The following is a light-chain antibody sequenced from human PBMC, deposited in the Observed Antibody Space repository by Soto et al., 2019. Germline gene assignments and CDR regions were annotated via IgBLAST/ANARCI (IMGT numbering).Light chain of an antibody. V-gene: IGLV2-14*03. CDR2: DVS. CDR3: NSYTTSNTRQIV. J-gene: IGLJ1*01. CDR1: SSDVGGYNY. Sequence: QSVLTQPASLSVSPGQSITISCTGTSSDVGGYNYVSWYQHHPGKAPKLMIFDVSNRPSGVSNRFSGSKSGNTASLTISGLQPEDEADYYCNSYTTSNTRQIVFGTGTKVTVL.